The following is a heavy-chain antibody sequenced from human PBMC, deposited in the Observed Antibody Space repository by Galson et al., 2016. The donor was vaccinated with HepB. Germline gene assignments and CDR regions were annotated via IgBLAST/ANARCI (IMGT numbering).Heavy chain of an antibody. V-gene: IGHV3-48*02. J-gene: IGHJ6*03. CDR2: ISSDSSSI. Sequence: SLRLSCAASGSIFSRYNINWVRQGPGKGLEWVSYISSDSSSISYADSVKGRLTISRDNAKNLVYLQMNSLRDEDTAVYYCAREDYYYMDVWGKGTTVTDSS. CDR1: GSIFSRYN. CDR3: AREDYYYMDV.